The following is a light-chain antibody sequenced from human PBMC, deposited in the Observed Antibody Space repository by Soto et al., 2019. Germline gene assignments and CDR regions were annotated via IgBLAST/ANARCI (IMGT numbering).Light chain of an antibody. CDR2: GAS. V-gene: IGKV3-15*01. J-gene: IGKJ5*01. Sequence: MTQSPSTLSASVGDRVTITCRASQSVNKWLAWFQQKPGQGPRLLIYGASTRATGIPVRFSGSGSETDFTLTISSLRSEDSAVYLCQQYNNWPITFGQGTRLEIK. CDR1: QSVNKW. CDR3: QQYNNWPIT.